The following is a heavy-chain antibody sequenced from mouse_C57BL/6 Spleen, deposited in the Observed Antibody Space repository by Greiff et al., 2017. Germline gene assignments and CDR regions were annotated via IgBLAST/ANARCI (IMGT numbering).Heavy chain of an antibody. CDR2: IDPSDSYT. J-gene: IGHJ3*01. D-gene: IGHD1-1*01. CDR3: ARPNYYGSSYGFAY. CDR1: GYTFTSYW. Sequence: QVQLQQPGAELVKPGASVKLSCKASGYTFTSYWMQWVKQRPGQGLEWIGEIDPSDSYTNYNQKFKGKATLTVDTSSSTAYMQRSSLTSEDSAVYYCARPNYYGSSYGFAYWGQGTLVTVSA. V-gene: IGHV1-50*01.